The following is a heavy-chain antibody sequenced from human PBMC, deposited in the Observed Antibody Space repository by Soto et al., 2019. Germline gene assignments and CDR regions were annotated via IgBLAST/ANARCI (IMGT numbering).Heavy chain of an antibody. V-gene: IGHV3-30*18. CDR1: GFSISDYG. Sequence: QVHLVESGGGVVQPGWSLRLSCAASGFSISDYGMEWVRQAPGKGLEWVALISYDGNNTYYADSVKGRFTISRDNSKDTLFLQMTGLRAEDTAVYYCAKGAGDRLSLGMDVWGRGTTVTVSS. D-gene: IGHD1-26*01. J-gene: IGHJ6*02. CDR3: AKGAGDRLSLGMDV. CDR2: ISYDGNNT.